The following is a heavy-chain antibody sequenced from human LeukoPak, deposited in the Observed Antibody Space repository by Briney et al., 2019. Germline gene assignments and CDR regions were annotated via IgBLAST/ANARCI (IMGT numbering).Heavy chain of an antibody. V-gene: IGHV3-53*01. J-gene: IGHJ3*01. D-gene: IGHD3-10*02. Sequence: PGGSLRLSCAASGFTVSSNYMNWVRQAPGKGLEWVPVIYSGGTTYYADSVKGRFTISRDKSKNTLYLQMNGLRAEDTAVYYCARDLGSGRGSWGQGTMVTVSS. CDR3: ARDLGSGRGS. CDR1: GFTVSSNY. CDR2: IYSGGTT.